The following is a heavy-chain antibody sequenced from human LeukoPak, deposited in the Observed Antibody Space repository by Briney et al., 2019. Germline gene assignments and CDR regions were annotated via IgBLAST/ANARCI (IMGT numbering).Heavy chain of an antibody. D-gene: IGHD4-17*01. Sequence: GGSLRLSCAASGITFTSSSMTWVRQAPGKGLEWVSSISSSSSYIYFADSLKGRFTISRDNAKNSLYLQMNSLRAEDTAVYYCARADTTGGYYFDYWSQGTLVTVSS. V-gene: IGHV3-21*01. CDR1: GITFTSSS. J-gene: IGHJ4*02. CDR3: ARADTTGGYYFDY. CDR2: ISSSSSYI.